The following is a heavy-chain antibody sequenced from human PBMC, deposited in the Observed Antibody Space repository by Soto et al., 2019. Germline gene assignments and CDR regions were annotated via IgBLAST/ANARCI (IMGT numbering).Heavy chain of an antibody. V-gene: IGHV6-1*01. D-gene: IGHD2-15*01. CDR2: TYYRSKWYN. CDR1: GDSVSSNSAA. CDR3: ARRRHCSGGSCYSYTYYFDY. J-gene: IGHJ4*02. Sequence: PSQTLSLTCAISGDSVSSNSAAWNWIRQSPSRGLEWLGRTYYRSKWYNDYAVSVKSRITINPDTSKNQFSLQLNSVTPEDTAVYYCARRRHCSGGSCYSYTYYFDYWGQGTLVTVSS.